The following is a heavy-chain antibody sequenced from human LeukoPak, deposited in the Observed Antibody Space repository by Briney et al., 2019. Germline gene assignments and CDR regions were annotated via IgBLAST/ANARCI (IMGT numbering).Heavy chain of an antibody. CDR2: IGAAGSTI. Sequence: GGSLRLSCAASGFTFSSYSMNWVRQAPGKGLEWVSYIGAAGSTIYYADSVKGRFTISRDNAKNSLFLQMNSLRAVDTAVYYCARDSSTYAGPPDYWGQGTLVTVSS. J-gene: IGHJ4*02. D-gene: IGHD2-2*01. CDR3: ARDSSTYAGPPDY. V-gene: IGHV3-48*01. CDR1: GFTFSSYS.